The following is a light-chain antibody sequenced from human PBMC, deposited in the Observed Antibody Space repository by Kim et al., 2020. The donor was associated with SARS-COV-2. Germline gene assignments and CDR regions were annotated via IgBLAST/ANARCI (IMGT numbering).Light chain of an antibody. J-gene: IGKJ2*01. CDR2: CAS. V-gene: IGKV3-20*01. Sequence: EIVLTQSPGTLSLSPGERATLSCRASQSVSGSYLAWYQQKPGQAPRLLIYCASSRATGIPDRFSGRGSGTDFTLTISRLEPEDFAVYYCQQYGSSPLYTFGQGTKLEI. CDR1: QSVSGSY. CDR3: QQYGSSPLYT.